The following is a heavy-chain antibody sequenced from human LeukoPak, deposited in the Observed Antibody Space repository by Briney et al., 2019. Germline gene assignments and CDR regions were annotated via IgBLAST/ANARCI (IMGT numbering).Heavy chain of an antibody. Sequence: PSETLFLTCTVSGGSISSYYWSWIRQPAGKGLEWIGRIYTSGSTNYNPSLKSRVTMSVDTSKNQFSLKLSSVTAADTAVYYCARDLTYYDILTGYQPYYYYYGMDVWGQGTTVTVSS. CDR2: IYTSGST. CDR3: ARDLTYYDILTGYQPYYYYYGMDV. J-gene: IGHJ6*02. D-gene: IGHD3-9*01. CDR1: GGSISSYY. V-gene: IGHV4-4*07.